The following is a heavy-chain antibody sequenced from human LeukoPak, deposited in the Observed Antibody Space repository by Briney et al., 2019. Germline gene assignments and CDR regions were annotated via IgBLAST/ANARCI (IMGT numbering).Heavy chain of an antibody. CDR1: GGSFSGHY. CDR3: ARRAALHSLDY. Sequence: SETLSLTCAVYGGSFSGHYWSWIRQPPGKGLEWIGEINHSGSTNYNPPLRSRVTISVDTSKNQFSLRLSSVTAADTALYFCARRAALHSLDYWDQGTLVTVSS. D-gene: IGHD6-6*01. V-gene: IGHV4-34*01. CDR2: INHSGST. J-gene: IGHJ4*02.